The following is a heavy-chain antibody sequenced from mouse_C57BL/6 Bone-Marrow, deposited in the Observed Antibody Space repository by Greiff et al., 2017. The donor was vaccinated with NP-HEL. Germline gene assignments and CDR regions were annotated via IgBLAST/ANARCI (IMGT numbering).Heavy chain of an antibody. CDR1: GYTFTSYW. V-gene: IGHV1-50*01. CDR2: IDPSDSST. J-gene: IGHJ4*01. D-gene: IGHD3-3*01. CDR3: ARRGGPD. Sequence: VQLQQPGAELVKPGASVKLSCKASGYTFTSYWMQWVKQRPGQGLEWIGEIDPSDSSTNYNQKFKGKATLTVDTSSSTAYMQLSSLTSEDSAVYYCARRGGPDWGQGTSVTVSS.